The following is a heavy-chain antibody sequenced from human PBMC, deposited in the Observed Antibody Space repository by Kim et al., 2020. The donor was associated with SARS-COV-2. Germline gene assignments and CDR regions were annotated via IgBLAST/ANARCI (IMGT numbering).Heavy chain of an antibody. V-gene: IGHV4-59*01. CDR3: ARIGGDDFWSGYYFDY. J-gene: IGHJ4*02. Sequence: SETLSLTCTVSGGSISSYYWSWIRQPPGKGLEWIGYIYYSGSTNYNPSLKSRVTISVDTSKNQFSLKLSSVTAADTAVYYCARIGGDDFWSGYYFDYWGQGTLVTVSS. CDR2: IYYSGST. CDR1: GGSISSYY. D-gene: IGHD3-3*01.